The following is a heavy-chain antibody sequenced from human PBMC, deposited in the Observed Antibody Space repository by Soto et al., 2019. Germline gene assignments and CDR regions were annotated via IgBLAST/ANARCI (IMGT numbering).Heavy chain of an antibody. V-gene: IGHV1-69*06. J-gene: IGHJ6*02. CDR1: GGTFSSYA. CDR3: ARDWEATINYYYYGMDV. D-gene: IGHD5-12*01. CDR2: IIPIFGTA. Sequence: SVKVSCKASGGTFSSYAISWVRQAPGQGLEWMGGIIPIFGTANYAQKFQGRVTITADKSTSTAYMELSSLRSEDTAVYYCARDWEATINYYYYGMDVWGQGTTVTVS.